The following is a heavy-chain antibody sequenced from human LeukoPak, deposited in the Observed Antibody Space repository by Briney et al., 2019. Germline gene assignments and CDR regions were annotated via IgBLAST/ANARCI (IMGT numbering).Heavy chain of an antibody. D-gene: IGHD6-13*01. CDR3: ARERAYSSSWGYFDY. CDR1: GFTFSSYA. Sequence: GGSLGLSCAASGFTFSSYAMHWVRQAPGKGLEWVANIKQDGSEKYYVDSVKGRSTISRGNAKNSLYLQMNSLRAEDTAVYYCARERAYSSSWGYFDYWGQGTLVTVSS. V-gene: IGHV3-7*01. CDR2: IKQDGSEK. J-gene: IGHJ4*02.